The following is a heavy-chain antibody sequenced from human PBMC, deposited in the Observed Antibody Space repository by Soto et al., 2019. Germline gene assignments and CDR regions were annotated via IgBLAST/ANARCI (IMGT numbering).Heavy chain of an antibody. CDR3: ARXSSYDSSGHNSRSAFDI. V-gene: IGHV4-39*01. J-gene: IGHJ3*02. CDR1: GGSISSSSYY. CDR2: IYYSGST. Sequence: SGTLSLTCTVSGGSISSSSYYWGWIRQPPGKGLEWIGSIYYSGSTYYNPSLKSRVTISVDTSKNQFSLKLSSVTAADTAVYYCARXSSYDSSGHNSRSAFDIWGQGTMVTVSS. D-gene: IGHD3-22*01.